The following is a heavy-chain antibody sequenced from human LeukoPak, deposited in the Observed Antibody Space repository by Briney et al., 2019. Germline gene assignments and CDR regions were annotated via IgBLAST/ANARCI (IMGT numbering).Heavy chain of an antibody. CDR3: SRENGAFSPFGY. Sequence: SETLSLTCTVSGGSISSSIYYWGWIRQPPGKGLELIGHVYYTGSAYFNPSLKSRVTMSVDTSKNQFSLNVNSVTAADTAVYYCSRENGAFSPFGYWGQGILVTV. D-gene: IGHD2-8*01. J-gene: IGHJ4*02. CDR1: GGSISSSIYY. CDR2: VYYTGSA. V-gene: IGHV4-39*07.